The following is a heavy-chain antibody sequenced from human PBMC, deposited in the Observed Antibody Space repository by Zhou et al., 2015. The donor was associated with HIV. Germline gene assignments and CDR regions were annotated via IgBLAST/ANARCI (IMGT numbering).Heavy chain of an antibody. CDR2: ISSSSSYI. CDR1: GFTFSSYA. J-gene: IGHJ3*02. V-gene: IGHV3-21*01. CDR3: ARAPQYYYDSSGYYPDAFDI. D-gene: IGHD3-22*01. Sequence: VQLVESGGGVVQPGRSLRLSCAASGFTFSSYAMHWVRQAPGKGLEWVSSISSSSSYIYYADSVKGRFTISRDNAKNSLYLQMNSLRAEDTAVYYCARAPQYYYDSSGYYPDAFDIWGQGTMVTVSS.